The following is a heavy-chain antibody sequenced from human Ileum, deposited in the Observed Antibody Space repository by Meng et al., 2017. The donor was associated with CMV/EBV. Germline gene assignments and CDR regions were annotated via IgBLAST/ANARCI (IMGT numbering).Heavy chain of an antibody. J-gene: IGHJ5*02. D-gene: IGHD2-2*01. CDR3: VRKTPEYPNWFDP. CDR2: INSDGSYT. CDR1: GFTFSMYW. V-gene: IGHV3-74*01. Sequence: GESLKISCAASGFTFSMYWLHWVRQAPGKGLVWVSGINSDGSYTSYADSVKGRFTISRHNAKNTLDLQLNSLRAEDTAVYYCVRKTPEYPNWFDPWGQGTLVTVSS.